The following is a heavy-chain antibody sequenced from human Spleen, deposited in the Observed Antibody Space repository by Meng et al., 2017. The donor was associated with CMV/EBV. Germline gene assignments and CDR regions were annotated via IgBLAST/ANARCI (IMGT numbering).Heavy chain of an antibody. CDR2: ISHDGRDK. J-gene: IGHJ4*02. CDR1: GFIFSDYG. V-gene: IGHV3-30*03. CDR3: VRSPHSLISDY. Sequence: LSLTCVASGFIFSDYGLHWVRQTPGKGLEWVAYISHDGRDKYYGDSVTGRFTISRDNSRNTLYLQMNNLGPEDTAIYYCVRSPHSLISDYWGQGTQVTVSS.